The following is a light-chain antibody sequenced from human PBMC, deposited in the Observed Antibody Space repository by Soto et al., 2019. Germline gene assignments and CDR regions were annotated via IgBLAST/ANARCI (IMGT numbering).Light chain of an antibody. Sequence: DIVLIQSPLSLPVTPGDAASISCKSSQIVLYTAINKNYLGWYQQKPGQPPKLLIYWASTRASGVPDRFTGSASGTDFTLTISSLQPEDAAVYYCQQYFTTPITFGQGTRLEIK. CDR3: QQYFTTPIT. J-gene: IGKJ5*01. CDR2: WAS. CDR1: QIVLYTAINKNY. V-gene: IGKV4-1*01.